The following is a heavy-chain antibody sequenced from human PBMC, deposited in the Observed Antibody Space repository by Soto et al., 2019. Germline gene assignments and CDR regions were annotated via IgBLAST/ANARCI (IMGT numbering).Heavy chain of an antibody. CDR2: MNPNSGNT. Sequence: ASVKVSCKASGYTFTSYDINWVRQATGQGLEWMGWMNPNSGNTGYAQKFQGRVTMTRNTSISTAYMDLSSLRSEDTAVYYCARVRLSGLRNWFDPWGQGTLVTVSS. J-gene: IGHJ5*02. CDR1: GYTFTSYD. D-gene: IGHD3-16*01. CDR3: ARVRLSGLRNWFDP. V-gene: IGHV1-8*01.